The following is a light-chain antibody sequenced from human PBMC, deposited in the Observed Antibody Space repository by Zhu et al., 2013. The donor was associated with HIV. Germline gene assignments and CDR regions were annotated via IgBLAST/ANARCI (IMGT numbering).Light chain of an antibody. CDR1: QGIRND. CDR3: QQYNSFPFT. CDR2: AAS. J-gene: IGKJ3*01. Sequence: AIQMTQSPSSLSASVGDRVTITCRASQGIRNDLSWFQQKPGKAPKLLIYAASTLQSGVPPRFSGSGSGTDFILTISSLQPEDSATYYCQQYNSFPFTFGPGTKVDL. V-gene: IGKV1-6*01.